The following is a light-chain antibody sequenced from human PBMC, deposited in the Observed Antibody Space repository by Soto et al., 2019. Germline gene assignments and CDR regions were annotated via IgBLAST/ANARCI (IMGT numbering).Light chain of an antibody. CDR2: GAS. J-gene: IGKJ5*01. CDR3: QQYGSSIT. CDR1: QSVSNNY. Sequence: EIVLTQSPGTLSLSPGERATLSCRASQSVSNNYLAWYQQKPGQAPRLLIYGASSRATGIPDRFSGSGSGTDFTLTISRLEPEDFAVDYCQQYGSSITFGQGTRLEIK. V-gene: IGKV3-20*01.